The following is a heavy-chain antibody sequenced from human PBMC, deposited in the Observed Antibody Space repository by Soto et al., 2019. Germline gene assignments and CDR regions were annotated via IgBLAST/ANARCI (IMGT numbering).Heavy chain of an antibody. Sequence: GGSLRLSCAASGFTFSSYGMHWVRQAPGKGLEWVAVISYDGSNKYYADSVKGRFTISRDNSKNTLYLQMNSMRAEDTAVYYSANDQYYYDSSAYYYAGDYFDYWGQGSLVTVSS. CDR1: GFTFSSYG. J-gene: IGHJ4*02. CDR3: ANDQYYYDSSAYYYAGDYFDY. V-gene: IGHV3-30*18. CDR2: ISYDGSNK. D-gene: IGHD3-22*01.